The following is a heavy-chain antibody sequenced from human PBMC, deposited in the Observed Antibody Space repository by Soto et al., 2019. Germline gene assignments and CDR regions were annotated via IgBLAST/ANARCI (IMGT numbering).Heavy chain of an antibody. J-gene: IGHJ4*02. CDR3: ARDFVTMIVARYFDY. CDR1: GFTFSSYG. D-gene: IGHD3-22*01. CDR2: IWYDGSNK. Sequence: QVQLVESGGGVVQPGRSLRLSCAASGFTFSSYGMHWVRQAPGKGLEGVAVIWYDGSNKYYADSVKGRFTISRDNSKNTLYLQMNSLRAEDTAVYYCARDFVTMIVARYFDYWGQGTLVTVSS. V-gene: IGHV3-33*01.